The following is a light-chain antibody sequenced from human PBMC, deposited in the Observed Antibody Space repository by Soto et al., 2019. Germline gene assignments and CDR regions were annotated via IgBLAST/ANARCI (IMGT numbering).Light chain of an antibody. CDR3: ETWDNNTRV. V-gene: IGLV2-11*01. J-gene: IGLJ1*01. CDR2: DVS. Sequence: QSALTQPRSVSGSPGHSVTMSCTGTSSDVGGHNYVSWYQQHPGKAPKLMVYDVSKRPSGVPDRFSGSSSGADRYLTISNLQSEDEADYYCETWDNNTRVFGTGTKLTVL. CDR1: SSDVGGHNY.